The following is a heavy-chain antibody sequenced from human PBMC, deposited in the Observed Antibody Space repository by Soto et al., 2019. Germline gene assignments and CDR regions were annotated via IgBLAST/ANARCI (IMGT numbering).Heavy chain of an antibody. CDR3: AKDYDYGDSLPFDY. Sequence: EVQLLEAGGGLVQPGGSLRLSGAASGFSFRTYAMSWFRRAPGKGLEWLSAIIGNGDTTYYADSVRGRFTISRDNSKNTLYLQLNDLGAEDTAIYYCAKDYDYGDSLPFDYWGQGTLVTVSS. CDR2: IIGNGDTT. V-gene: IGHV3-23*01. D-gene: IGHD4-17*01. CDR1: GFSFRTYA. J-gene: IGHJ4*02.